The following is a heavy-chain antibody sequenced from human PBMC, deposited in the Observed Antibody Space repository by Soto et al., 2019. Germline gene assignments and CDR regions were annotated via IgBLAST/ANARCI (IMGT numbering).Heavy chain of an antibody. CDR1: GYTFTGYD. V-gene: IGHV1-2*02. CDR2: INPNSGGT. CDR3: ARVRKWSSRPIDY. D-gene: IGHD2-2*01. J-gene: IGHJ4*02. Sequence: ASVKVSCKASGYTFTGYDMHWVRQAPGQGLEWMGWINPNSGGTNYAQKFQGRVTMTRDTSISTAYMELSRLRSDDTAVYYCARVRKWSSRPIDYWGQGTLVTVSS.